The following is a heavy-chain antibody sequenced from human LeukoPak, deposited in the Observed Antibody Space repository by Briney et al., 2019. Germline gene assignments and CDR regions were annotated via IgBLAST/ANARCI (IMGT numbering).Heavy chain of an antibody. CDR2: ITGSGGST. V-gene: IGHV3-23*01. D-gene: IGHD1-26*01. Sequence: GGSLRLSCAASGVSFSRHAMSWVRQAPGKGLEWISGITGSGGSTYYAESVKGRFTISRDNSKNTLYLQMNSLRVEDTAVYFCATRPASETYFAVFDYWGQGTLVTVSS. J-gene: IGHJ4*02. CDR1: GVSFSRHA. CDR3: ATRPASETYFAVFDY.